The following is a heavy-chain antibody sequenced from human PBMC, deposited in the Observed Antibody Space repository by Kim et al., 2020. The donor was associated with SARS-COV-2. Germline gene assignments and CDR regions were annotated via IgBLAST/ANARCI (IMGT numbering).Heavy chain of an antibody. Sequence: SETLSLTCAVSGGSMISRNYYWGWIRQPPGKGLEWIGSIYYAGTTYYNPSLQSRLTISVDTSRKQFSLKLSSVTAADTAVYYCASRARPLYGSGINPFDYWGQGTLVTVSS. CDR2: IYYAGTT. V-gene: IGHV4-39*07. CDR1: GGSMISRNYY. D-gene: IGHD3-10*01. J-gene: IGHJ4*02. CDR3: ASRARPLYGSGINPFDY.